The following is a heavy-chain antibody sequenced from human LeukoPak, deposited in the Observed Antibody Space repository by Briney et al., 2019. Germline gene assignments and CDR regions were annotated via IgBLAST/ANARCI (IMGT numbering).Heavy chain of an antibody. CDR3: AKRFDY. Sequence: GGSLRLSCAASGFTFSSYEMNWVRQAPGKGLEWISYISSSGSSIYHADSVKGRFTISRDNAKNSLYLQMYRLRAEDRAIYYCAKRFDYWGQGTLVTVSS. J-gene: IGHJ4*02. V-gene: IGHV3-48*03. CDR1: GFTFSSYE. CDR2: ISSSGSSI.